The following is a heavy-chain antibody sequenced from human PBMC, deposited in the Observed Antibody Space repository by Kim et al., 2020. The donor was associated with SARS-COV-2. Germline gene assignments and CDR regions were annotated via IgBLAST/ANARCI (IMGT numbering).Heavy chain of an antibody. CDR3: ARVVAGSWFDP. CDR1: GGSISSGGYS. J-gene: IGHJ5*02. Sequence: SETLSLTCAVSGGSISSGGYSWSWIRQPPGKGLEWIGYIYYSGSTYYNPSLKSRVTISVDRSKNQFSLKLSSVTAADTAVYYCARVVAGSWFDPWGQGTRVTV. V-gene: IGHV4-30-2*01. D-gene: IGHD5-12*01. CDR2: IYYSGST.